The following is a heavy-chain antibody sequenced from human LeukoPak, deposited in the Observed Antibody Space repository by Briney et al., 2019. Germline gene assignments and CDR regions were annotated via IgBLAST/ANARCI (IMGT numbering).Heavy chain of an antibody. V-gene: IGHV1-2*02. D-gene: IGHD6-13*01. CDR2: INPNSGGT. J-gene: IGHJ4*02. CDR1: GYTFTGYY. CDR3: ASAHPRIAAAPWMVPLDY. Sequence: ASVKVSCKASGYTFTGYYMHWVRQAPGQGLEWMGWINPNSGGTNYAQKFQGRVTMTRDTSISTAYKELSRLRSDDTAVYYCASAHPRIAAAPWMVPLDYWGQGTLVTVSS.